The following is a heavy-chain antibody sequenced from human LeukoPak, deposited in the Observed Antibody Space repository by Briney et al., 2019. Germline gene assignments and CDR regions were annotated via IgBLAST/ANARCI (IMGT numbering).Heavy chain of an antibody. CDR1: GYTFTGYY. V-gene: IGHV1-2*02. J-gene: IGHJ4*02. CDR3: ARDPVVGAGGNYFDY. D-gene: IGHD1-26*01. Sequence: ASVKVSCKASGYTFTGYYIHWVRQAPGQGLEWMGWINPNSGGTNYAQKFQGRVTMTRDTSISTAYMELSRLRSDDTAVYYCARDPVVGAGGNYFDYWGQGTLVTVSS. CDR2: INPNSGGT.